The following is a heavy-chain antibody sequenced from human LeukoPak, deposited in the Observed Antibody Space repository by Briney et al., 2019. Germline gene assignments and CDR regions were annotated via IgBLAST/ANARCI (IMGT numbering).Heavy chain of an antibody. CDR3: ARDNPRENSGYYPPSW. Sequence: GASVTVSCKASGYTFTNYYMHWVRQAPGQGLEWMGRIHPNSGGTNYAQKFQGRVTMTRDTSISTAYMDLSSLGSDDTAVYYCARDNPRENSGYYPPSWWGQGTLVTVSS. CDR2: IHPNSGGT. V-gene: IGHV1-2*06. CDR1: GYTFTNYY. D-gene: IGHD3-22*01. J-gene: IGHJ4*02.